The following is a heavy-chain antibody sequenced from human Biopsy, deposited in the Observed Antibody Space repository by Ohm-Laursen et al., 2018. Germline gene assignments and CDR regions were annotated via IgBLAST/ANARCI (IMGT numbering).Heavy chain of an antibody. CDR3: ARDRMTDVFGGPTRTDVFDS. J-gene: IGHJ4*02. CDR1: GSTFNDYF. CDR2: VNPNSGAT. D-gene: IGHD3-10*01. V-gene: IGHV1-2*02. Sequence: AASVKASCNTSGSTFNDYFIHWARQSPGQGLEWMEWVNPNSGATNSAENFRDRVTLTRDTSISAVYIELRRLKSDDAAVYYCARDRMTDVFGGPTRTDVFDSWGQGTPVTVSS.